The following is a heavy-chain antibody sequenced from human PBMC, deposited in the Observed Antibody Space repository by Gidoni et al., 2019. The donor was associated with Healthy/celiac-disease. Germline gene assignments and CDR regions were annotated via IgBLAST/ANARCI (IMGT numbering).Heavy chain of an antibody. D-gene: IGHD5-12*01. CDR3: AKDLEMATIEGLDY. CDR1: GFTFSSYA. CDR2: ISGSGGST. J-gene: IGHJ4*02. V-gene: IGHV3-23*01. Sequence: EVQLLESGGGLVQPGGSPRLSCAASGFTFSSYAMSWVRQAPGKGLEWVSAISGSGGSTYYADSVKGRFTISRDNSKNTLYLQMNSLRAEDTAVYYCAKDLEMATIEGLDYWGQGTLVTVSS.